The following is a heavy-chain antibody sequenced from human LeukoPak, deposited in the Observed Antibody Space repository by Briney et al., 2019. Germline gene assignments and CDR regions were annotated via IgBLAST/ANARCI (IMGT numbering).Heavy chain of an antibody. CDR3: AKDRGQNLSDFLTGPAYYFDY. Sequence: GGSLRLSCAASGFTFSSYGMHWVRQAPGKGLEWVAVISYDGSNKYYADSVKGRFTISRDNSKNTLYLQMNSLRAEDTAVYFCAKDRGQNLSDFLTGPAYYFDYWGQGTLVTVSS. CDR2: ISYDGSNK. V-gene: IGHV3-30*18. J-gene: IGHJ4*02. D-gene: IGHD3/OR15-3a*01. CDR1: GFTFSSYG.